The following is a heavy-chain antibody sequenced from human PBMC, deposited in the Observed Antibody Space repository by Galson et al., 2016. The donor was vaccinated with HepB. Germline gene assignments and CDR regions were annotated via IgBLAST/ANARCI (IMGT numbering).Heavy chain of an antibody. CDR1: GSSFTNSW. Sequence: QSGAEVTKPGESLKISCKASGSSFTNSWIGWVRQMPGKGLEWMGSIYPGDSDTRYRPSFQGQVTISADKSISTAYLQWSSLKASDTAMYYCARLKDRNYYDSSGYPYWGQGSPVTVSS. V-gene: IGHV5-51*01. CDR2: IYPGDSDT. CDR3: ARLKDRNYYDSSGYPY. D-gene: IGHD3-22*01. J-gene: IGHJ4*02.